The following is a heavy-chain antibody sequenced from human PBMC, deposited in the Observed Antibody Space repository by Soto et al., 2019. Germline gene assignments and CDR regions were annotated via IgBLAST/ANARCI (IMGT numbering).Heavy chain of an antibody. D-gene: IGHD3-10*01. CDR1: GGTFNTYA. Sequence: HVQLVQYGAEDKKPGSSVKVSCQSSGGTFNTYAMNWVRQAPGQGPEWMGDISPMFGAANYAPKFQGRVTITADESTGTSYMQLSSLTSEDTALYFCAREVEVHTPAFVYWGQGTPVTVSS. V-gene: IGHV1-69*19. CDR2: ISPMFGAA. CDR3: AREVEVHTPAFVY. J-gene: IGHJ4*02.